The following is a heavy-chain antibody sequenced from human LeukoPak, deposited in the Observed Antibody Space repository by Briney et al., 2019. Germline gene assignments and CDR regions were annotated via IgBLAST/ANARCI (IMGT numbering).Heavy chain of an antibody. CDR2: IGSSGLII. CDR3: ARGISAVVPRAFDL. V-gene: IGHV3-48*04. Sequence: GGSLRLSCVASGFNFNNYSLNWVRQAPGKGLEWVSYIGSSGLIIYYADSVKGRLTISRDNAKNSLFLQMSSLRAEDTAVYYCARGISAVVPRAFDLWGQGTMVTVSS. D-gene: IGHD2-15*01. CDR1: GFNFNNYS. J-gene: IGHJ3*01.